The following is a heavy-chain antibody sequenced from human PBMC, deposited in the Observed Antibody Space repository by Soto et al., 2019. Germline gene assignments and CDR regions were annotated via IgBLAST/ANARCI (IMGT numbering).Heavy chain of an antibody. V-gene: IGHV1-2*02. CDR3: ARGGGVGVAGSAAFDM. Sequence: QLHLVQSGAVVKKPGASVTVSCSASGYPVTAYYMHWVRQAPGRGLEWMGGINPATGAAKYTQTFQGRVTMARDTYTSTVFMDLGGLTSEDTAVFYCARGGGVGVAGSAAFDMWGQGTLVTVSS. J-gene: IGHJ3*02. CDR2: INPATGAA. CDR1: GYPVTAYY. D-gene: IGHD3-3*01.